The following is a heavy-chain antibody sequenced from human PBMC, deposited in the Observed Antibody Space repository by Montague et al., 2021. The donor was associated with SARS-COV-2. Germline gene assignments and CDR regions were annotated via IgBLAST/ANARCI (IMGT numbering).Heavy chain of an antibody. CDR2: IRNEANDYAT. CDR1: GFIFAAST. J-gene: IGHJ4*02. Sequence: SLRLSCAASGFIFAASTIHWVRQASGKGLDWVGRIRNEANDYATVYAASVTGRFTISRDDPKNTAYLEMNSLKTEDTAVYYCTSGYDRRPYWGQGTLVTVSS. V-gene: IGHV3-73*01. CDR3: TSGYDRRPY. D-gene: IGHD5-12*01.